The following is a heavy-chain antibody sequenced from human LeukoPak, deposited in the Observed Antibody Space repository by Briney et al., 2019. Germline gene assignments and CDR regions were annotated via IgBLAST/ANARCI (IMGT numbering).Heavy chain of an antibody. CDR1: GFTFGSYG. V-gene: IGHV3-33*01. CDR2: IWYDGSNK. D-gene: IGHD3-10*01. Sequence: GRSLRLSCAASGFTFGSYGMHWVRQAPGKGLEWVAVIWYDGSNKYYADSVKGRFTISRDNSKNTLYLQMNSLRAEDTAVYYCARDQGGYYGSGSYFDYWGQGTLVTVSS. CDR3: ARDQGGYYGSGSYFDY. J-gene: IGHJ4*02.